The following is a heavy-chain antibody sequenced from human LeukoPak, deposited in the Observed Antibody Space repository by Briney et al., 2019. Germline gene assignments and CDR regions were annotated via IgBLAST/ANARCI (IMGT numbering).Heavy chain of an antibody. CDR2: IRAKGDGGTT. J-gene: IGHJ1*01. CDR1: GFTFRNYD. CDR3: ARGSYQFEH. V-gene: IGHV3-49*03. Sequence: GGSLRPSCTASGFTFRNYDMSWFRQAPGKGLEWIGSIRAKGDGGTTQYAASVKGRFIISRDDSKSIAYLQMDSLETEDTAVYYCARGSYQFEHWGQGTLVTVSS. D-gene: IGHD3-16*02.